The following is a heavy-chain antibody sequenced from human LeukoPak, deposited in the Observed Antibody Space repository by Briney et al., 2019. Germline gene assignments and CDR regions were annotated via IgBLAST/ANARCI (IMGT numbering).Heavy chain of an antibody. CDR2: IYTSGST. CDR3: AREGLRDYHYYMDV. V-gene: IGHV4-4*07. Sequence: PSETLSLTCTVSGGSISSYYWSWIRQPAGKGLEWIGRIYTSGSTNYNPSLKSRVTMSVDTSKNQFSLKLSSVTAADTAVCYCAREGLRDYHYYMDVWGKGTTVTISS. J-gene: IGHJ6*03. D-gene: IGHD2-21*01. CDR1: GGSISSYY.